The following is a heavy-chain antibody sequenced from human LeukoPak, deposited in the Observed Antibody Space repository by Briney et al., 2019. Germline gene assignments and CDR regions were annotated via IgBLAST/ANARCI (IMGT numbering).Heavy chain of an antibody. V-gene: IGHV4-34*01. Sequence: PSETLSLTCAVYGGSFSGYYWSWLRQPPGKGLEWIGEINHSGSTNYNPSLTSRVTISVDASKNQFSLKLSSVTAADTAVYYCARANIVVVPGKAFDYWGQGTLVTVSS. CDR1: GGSFSGYY. D-gene: IGHD2-2*01. CDR2: INHSGST. J-gene: IGHJ4*02. CDR3: ARANIVVVPGKAFDY.